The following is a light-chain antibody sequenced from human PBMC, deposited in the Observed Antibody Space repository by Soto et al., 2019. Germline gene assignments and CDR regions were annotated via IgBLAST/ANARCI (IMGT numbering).Light chain of an antibody. CDR2: DAS. Sequence: AIQLTQSPSSLSASIGDRVTITCRASQAISSALAWYQQKPGKPSSLLVYDASTLESGVPSRVTGSGSGTDFTLTISNLQPEDFATYYCQHFGGYPRTFGQGTRLEIK. V-gene: IGKV1-13*02. CDR1: QAISSA. J-gene: IGKJ5*01. CDR3: QHFGGYPRT.